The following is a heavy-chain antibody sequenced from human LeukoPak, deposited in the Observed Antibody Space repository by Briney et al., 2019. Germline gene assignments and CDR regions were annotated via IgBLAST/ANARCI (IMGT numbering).Heavy chain of an antibody. CDR2: IYPGDSDT. CDR3: ARRYYDILTGYYAFDY. V-gene: IGHV5-51*01. CDR1: GYTFTNNW. D-gene: IGHD3-9*01. Sequence: GESLKISCKGSGYTFTNNWISWVRQMPRKGLEWMGIIYPGDSDTRYSPSFQGQVTISADKSTSTAYLQWSSLKASDTAMYYCARRYYDILTGYYAFDYWGQGTLVTVSS. J-gene: IGHJ4*02.